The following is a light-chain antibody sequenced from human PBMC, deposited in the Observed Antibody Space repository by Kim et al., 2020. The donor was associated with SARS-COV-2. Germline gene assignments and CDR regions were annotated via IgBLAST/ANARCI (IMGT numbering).Light chain of an antibody. CDR1: QSISSW. V-gene: IGKV1-5*03. CDR2: KAS. CDR3: QQYNSWT. Sequence: LSASVGVRVTMPCRASQSISSWLAWYQQKPGKAPKLLIYKASGLESGVPSRFSGSGSGTEFTLTISSLQPDDFATYYCQQYNSWTFGQGTKVDIK. J-gene: IGKJ1*01.